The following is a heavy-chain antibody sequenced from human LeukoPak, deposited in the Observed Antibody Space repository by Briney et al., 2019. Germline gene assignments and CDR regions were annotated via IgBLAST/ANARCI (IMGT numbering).Heavy chain of an antibody. V-gene: IGHV5-51*01. CDR3: ATLGSGWYDAFEI. Sequence: GESLKISCKASGYSFTKYWIGWVRQMPGKGLEWMGMIYPGDSDTRYSPSFQGQVTISGDKSISTAYLQWRSLKASDTAMYYCATLGSGWYDAFEIWGQGTMVTVSS. D-gene: IGHD6-19*01. CDR2: IYPGDSDT. CDR1: GYSFTKYW. J-gene: IGHJ3*02.